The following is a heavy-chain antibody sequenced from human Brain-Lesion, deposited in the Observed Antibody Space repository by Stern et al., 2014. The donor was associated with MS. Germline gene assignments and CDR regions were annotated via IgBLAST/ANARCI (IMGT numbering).Heavy chain of an antibody. Sequence: EVQLVQSGGGLVQPGGSLRLACGASGFTFRNYWMHWARKVPGKGLVWVSRVNNDGRRTSYADSVKGRFAMSRDNAKNTLYLQMNSLRVEDTAIYYCARGERWFASWGQGTLVTVSS. CDR1: GFTFRNYW. J-gene: IGHJ5*01. CDR3: ARGERWFAS. CDR2: VNNDGRRT. V-gene: IGHV3-74*01.